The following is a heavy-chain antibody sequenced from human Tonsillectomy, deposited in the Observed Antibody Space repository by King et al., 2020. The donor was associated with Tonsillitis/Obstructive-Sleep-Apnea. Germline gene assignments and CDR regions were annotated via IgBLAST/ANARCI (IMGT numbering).Heavy chain of an antibody. CDR3: ARGEITYCSGGSCYFDY. CDR1: GGSFSGYY. J-gene: IGHJ4*02. V-gene: IGHV4-34*01. D-gene: IGHD2-15*01. CDR2: INHIGST. Sequence: VQLQQWGAGLLKPSETLSLTCAVYGGSFSGYYWSWIRQPPGKGLEWIGEINHIGSTNHNPSLKSRVTISVDTPKNQFSLKVSSATAAYSAVYYCARGEITYCSGGSCYFDYWGQGTLVTVSS.